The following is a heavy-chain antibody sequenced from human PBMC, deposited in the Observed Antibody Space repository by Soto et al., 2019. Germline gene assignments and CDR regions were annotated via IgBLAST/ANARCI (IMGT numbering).Heavy chain of an antibody. CDR3: ARLQTFGVVTHYYYYGMDV. Sequence: SVKVSCKASGGTFSSYAISWVRQAPGQGLEWMGGIIPIFGTANYAQKFQGRVTITADESTSTAYMELSSLRSEDTAVYYCARLQTFGVVTHYYYYGMDVWGQGTTVTVSS. D-gene: IGHD3-3*01. V-gene: IGHV1-69*13. CDR2: IIPIFGTA. CDR1: GGTFSSYA. J-gene: IGHJ6*02.